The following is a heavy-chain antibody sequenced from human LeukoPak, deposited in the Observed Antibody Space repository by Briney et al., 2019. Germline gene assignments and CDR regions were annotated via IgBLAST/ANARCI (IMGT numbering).Heavy chain of an antibody. D-gene: IGHD2/OR15-2a*01. Sequence: GGSLRLSCAASGTYWMHWVRQAPGKGLVWVSHINSDGSWTGYADSVKGRFTISKDNAKNTVSLQMNNLRAEDTAVYYCVTFYEAYWGRGTLVTVSS. CDR2: INSDGSWT. CDR3: VTFYEAY. J-gene: IGHJ4*02. V-gene: IGHV3-74*01. CDR1: GTYW.